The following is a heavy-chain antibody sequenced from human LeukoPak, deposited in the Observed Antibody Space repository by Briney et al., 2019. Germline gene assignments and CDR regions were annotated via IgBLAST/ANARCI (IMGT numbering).Heavy chain of an antibody. V-gene: IGHV3-49*04. CDR3: TRVGDGSGFFNY. CDR2: IRTKAYGGTT. D-gene: IGHD3-22*01. CDR1: GFSSGDYV. Sequence: PGGSLRLSCTASGFSSGDYVMSWVRQAPGMGLEWVGLIRTKAYGGTTEYAASVKGRFTISRDDSKTIAYLQMNSLKTEDTAMYYCTRVGDGSGFFNYWGQGALVTVSS. J-gene: IGHJ4*02.